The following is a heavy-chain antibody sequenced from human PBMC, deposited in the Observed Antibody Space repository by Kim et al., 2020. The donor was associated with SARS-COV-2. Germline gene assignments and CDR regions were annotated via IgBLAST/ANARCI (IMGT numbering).Heavy chain of an antibody. CDR1: KFIIRNYA. V-gene: IGHV3-23*01. CDR2: IDSSGLRT. Sequence: GGSLRLSCVASKFIIRNYAMSWVRQAPGKGLEWVSGIDSSGLRTYYADSVKGRFTISRDNSRNTLYLQMSSLRVEDTAVYHCTKDQRGGLRYLEWPPSWPGAHDAWGQGTGVSVSS. CDR3: TKDQRGGLRYLEWPPSWPGAHDA. D-gene: IGHD3-3*01. J-gene: IGHJ3*01.